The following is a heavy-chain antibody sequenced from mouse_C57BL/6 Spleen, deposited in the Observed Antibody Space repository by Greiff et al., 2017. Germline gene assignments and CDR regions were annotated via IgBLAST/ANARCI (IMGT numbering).Heavy chain of an antibody. CDR3: ARGEVTTVVDY. D-gene: IGHD1-1*01. V-gene: IGHV1-69*01. Sequence: QVQLQQPGAELVMPGASVKLSCKASGYTFTSYWMHWVKQRPGQGLEWIGEIDPSDSYTNYNQKFKGKSTLTVDKPSSTAYMQLSSLTSEDSSVCYCARGEVTTVVDYWGQGTTLTVSS. J-gene: IGHJ2*01. CDR1: GYTFTSYW. CDR2: IDPSDSYT.